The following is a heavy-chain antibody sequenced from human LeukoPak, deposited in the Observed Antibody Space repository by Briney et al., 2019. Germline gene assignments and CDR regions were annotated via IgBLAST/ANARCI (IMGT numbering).Heavy chain of an antibody. J-gene: IGHJ6*02. CDR2: IKQDGSEK. CDR1: GSTFSSYW. CDR3: ARDGYSYGYYYYYYGMDV. Sequence: RTGGSLRLSCAASGSTFSSYWMSWVRQAPGKGLEWVANIKQDGSEKYYVDSVKGRFTISRDNAKNSLYLQMNSLRAEDTAVYYCARDGYSYGYYYYYYGMDVWGQGTTVTVSS. V-gene: IGHV3-7*01. D-gene: IGHD5-18*01.